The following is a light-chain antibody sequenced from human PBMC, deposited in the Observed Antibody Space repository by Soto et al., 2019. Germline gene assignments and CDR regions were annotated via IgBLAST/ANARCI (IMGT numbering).Light chain of an antibody. CDR2: GAS. CDR3: QQYCSSPEVT. V-gene: IGKV3-20*01. J-gene: IGKJ3*01. Sequence: EIVLTQSPGTLSLSPGERATLSCRASQSVSSNYLAWYQHKPGQAPRLLIYGASRRATGIPDRFSGSGSGTDFTLTISRLEPEDFAVYYCQQYCSSPEVTFGPGTKVDIK. CDR1: QSVSSNY.